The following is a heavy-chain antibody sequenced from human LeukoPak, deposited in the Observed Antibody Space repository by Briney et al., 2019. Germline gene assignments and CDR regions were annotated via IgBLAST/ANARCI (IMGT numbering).Heavy chain of an antibody. CDR1: GGSISSYY. J-gene: IGHJ4*02. V-gene: IGHV4-59*01. D-gene: IGHD2-15*01. CDR2: IYYSGST. Sequence: PSETLSLTCTVSGGSISSYYWSWIRQPPGKGLEWIGYIYYSGSTNYNPSLKSRVTISVDTSKNQFSLKLSSVTAADTAVYYCGXXXPPSGHAFDYWGQGTLVTVSS. CDR3: GXXXPPSGHAFDY.